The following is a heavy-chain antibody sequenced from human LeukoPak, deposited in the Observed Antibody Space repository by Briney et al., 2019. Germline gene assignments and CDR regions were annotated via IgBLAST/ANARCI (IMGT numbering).Heavy chain of an antibody. V-gene: IGHV4-59*01. Sequence: SETLSLTCTVSGGSISTYFWSWIRQPPGKGLEWMGYIYYSGSTNYNPSLKSRGTISLDTSKNQFSLKLSSVAAADTAMYYCARVSRGNSVGGDYWGQGTLVTVSS. CDR1: GGSISTYF. CDR2: IYYSGST. D-gene: IGHD4-23*01. CDR3: ARVSRGNSVGGDY. J-gene: IGHJ4*02.